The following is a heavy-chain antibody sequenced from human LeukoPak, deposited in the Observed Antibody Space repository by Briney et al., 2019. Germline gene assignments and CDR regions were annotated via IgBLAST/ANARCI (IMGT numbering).Heavy chain of an antibody. J-gene: IGHJ5*02. CDR2: IYTSGST. CDR3: VRANTVYSTGWYPNWFDP. Sequence: SETLSLTCTVSGGSISSYYWSWIRQPAGKGLEWIGRIYTSGSTNYNPSLKSRVTMSVDTSKNQFSLKLSSVTAADTAVYYCVRANTVYSTGWYPNWFDPWGQGTLVTVSS. V-gene: IGHV4-4*07. D-gene: IGHD6-19*01. CDR1: GGSISSYY.